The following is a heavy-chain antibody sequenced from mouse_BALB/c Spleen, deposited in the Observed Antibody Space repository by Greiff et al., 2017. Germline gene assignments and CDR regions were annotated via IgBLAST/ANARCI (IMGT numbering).Heavy chain of an antibody. CDR3: TFDYDAWFAY. D-gene: IGHD2-4*01. CDR1: GFTFSSYW. V-gene: IGHV6-6*02. Sequence: EVQLVESGGGLVQPGGSMKLSCVASGFTFSSYWMSWVRQSPEKGLEWVAEIRLKSDNYATHYAESVKGKFTISRDDSKSRLYLQMNSLRAEDTGIYYCTFDYDAWFAYWGQGTLVTVSA. J-gene: IGHJ3*01. CDR2: IRLKSDNYAT.